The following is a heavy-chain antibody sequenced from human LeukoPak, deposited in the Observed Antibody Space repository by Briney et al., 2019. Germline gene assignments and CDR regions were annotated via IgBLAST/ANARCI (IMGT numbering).Heavy chain of an antibody. J-gene: IGHJ5*01. D-gene: IGHD3-16*01. CDR2: ISAYNGNT. V-gene: IGHV1-18*01. CDR3: ARDGNLGGDITSWFDS. Sequence: ASVKVSCKASGYTFISYGISWVRQAPGQGLEWMGWISAYNGNTNYAQKLQGGVTMTTDTYTSTAYMELRSLRSDDTAVYYCARDGNLGGDITSWFDSWGQGTLVTVSS. CDR1: GYTFISYG.